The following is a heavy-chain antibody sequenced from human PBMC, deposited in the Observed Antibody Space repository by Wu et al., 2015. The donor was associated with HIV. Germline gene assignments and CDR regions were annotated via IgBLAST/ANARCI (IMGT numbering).Heavy chain of an antibody. V-gene: IGHV1-18*01. Sequence: QVQLVQSGAEVKKPGASVKVACKTSGYDFTNFGVTWVRQAPGQGLEWMGWISGYNGNTNYAQKFQGRVTMTTDTSTTTAYLDLRSLTSDDTAVYYCARAILARNNYYDSRKGAFDIWGQGTMVTVSS. D-gene: IGHD3-22*01. CDR2: ISGYNGNT. J-gene: IGHJ3*02. CDR3: ARAILARNNYYDSRKGAFDI. CDR1: GYDFTNFG.